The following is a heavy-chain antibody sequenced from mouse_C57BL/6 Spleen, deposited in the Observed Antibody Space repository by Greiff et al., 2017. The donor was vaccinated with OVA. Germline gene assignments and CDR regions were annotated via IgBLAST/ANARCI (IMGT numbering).Heavy chain of an antibody. CDR3: ARDKGNYGYFDV. CDR1: GFTFSSYA. Sequence: EVQLVESGGGLVKPGGSLKLSCAASGFTFSSYAMSWVRQTPEKRLEWVATISDGGSYTYYPDNVKGRFTISRDNAKNNLYLQMSHLKSEDTAMYYCARDKGNYGYFDVWGTGTTVTVSS. V-gene: IGHV5-4*01. J-gene: IGHJ1*03. CDR2: ISDGGSYT.